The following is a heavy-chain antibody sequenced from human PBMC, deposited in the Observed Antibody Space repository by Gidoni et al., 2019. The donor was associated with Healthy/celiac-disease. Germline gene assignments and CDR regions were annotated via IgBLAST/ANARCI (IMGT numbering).Heavy chain of an antibody. V-gene: IGHV4-34*01. Sequence: QVQLQQWGAGLLKPSETLSLTCAVYGGSFSGYYWSWIRQPPGKGLEWIGESNHSGSTNYNPSLKSRVTISVDTSKNQFSLKLSSVTAADTAVYYCARGKYCSSTSCHRNWFDPWGQGTLVTVSS. CDR2: SNHSGST. CDR1: GGSFSGYY. D-gene: IGHD2-2*01. J-gene: IGHJ5*02. CDR3: ARGKYCSSTSCHRNWFDP.